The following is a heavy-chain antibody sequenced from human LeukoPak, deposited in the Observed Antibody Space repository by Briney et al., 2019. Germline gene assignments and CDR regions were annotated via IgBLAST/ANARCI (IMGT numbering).Heavy chain of an antibody. CDR1: GGSISSGGYY. CDR2: IYYSGST. Sequence: SETLSLTCTVSGGSISSGGYYWSWIRQHPGKGLEWIGYIYYSGSTYYNPSLKSRVTISVDTSKNQFSLKLSSVTAAGTAVYYCARAHGNAGNNWFDPWGQGTLVTVSS. CDR3: ARAHGNAGNNWFDP. J-gene: IGHJ5*02. D-gene: IGHD1-1*01. V-gene: IGHV4-31*03.